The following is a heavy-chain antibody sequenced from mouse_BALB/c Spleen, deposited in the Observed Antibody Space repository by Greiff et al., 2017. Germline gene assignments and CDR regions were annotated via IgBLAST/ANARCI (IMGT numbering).Heavy chain of an antibody. CDR3: ARGGLMYYFDY. D-gene: IGHD2-3*01. CDR2: ISSGSSTI. CDR1: GFTFSSFG. V-gene: IGHV5-17*02. J-gene: IGHJ2*01. Sequence: EVQGVESGGGLVQPGGSRKLSCAASGFTFSSFGMHWVRQAPEKGLEWVAYISSGSSTIYYADTVKGRFTISRDNPKNTLFLQMTSLRSEDTAMYYCARGGLMYYFDYWGQGTTLTVSS.